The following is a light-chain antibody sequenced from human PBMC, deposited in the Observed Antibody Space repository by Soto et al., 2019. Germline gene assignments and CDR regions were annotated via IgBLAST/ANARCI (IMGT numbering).Light chain of an antibody. V-gene: IGLV2-23*02. CDR1: SSDVGGYNY. J-gene: IGLJ2*01. CDR3: CSYAGRSTVI. CDR2: EVN. Sequence: QSALTQPASVSGSPGQSITISCTGTSSDVGGYNYVSWYQQHPGKAPKLIIFEVNKRPSGVSNRFSASKSGNTASLAISGLQAEDEADYHCCSYAGRSTVICGGGTKLTVL.